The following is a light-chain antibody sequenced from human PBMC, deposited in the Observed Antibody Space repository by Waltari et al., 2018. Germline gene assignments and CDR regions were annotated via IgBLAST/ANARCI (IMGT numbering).Light chain of an antibody. CDR2: QAS. CDR1: QSIGGW. V-gene: IGKV1-5*03. CDR3: QQYKSYST. Sequence: DIQMSQSPSTLSASVGDRVIITCRASQSIGGWLAWYQQKPGKAPKLLIYQASSLDSEVPSRCSGSGSGTEFTLTISSLQPDDFATYYCQQYKSYSTFGQGTKLEIK. J-gene: IGKJ2*01.